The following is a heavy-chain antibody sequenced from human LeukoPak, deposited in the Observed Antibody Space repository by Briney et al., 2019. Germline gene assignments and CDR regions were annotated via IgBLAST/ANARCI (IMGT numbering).Heavy chain of an antibody. Sequence: GGSLRLSCAASGFTFSSYAMSWVRQAPGKGLEWVSAISGSGGSTYYADSVKGRFTISRGNSKNTLYLQMNSLRAEDTAVYYCAKGRDGYNDAFDIWGQGTMVTVSS. CDR1: GFTFSSYA. J-gene: IGHJ3*02. CDR2: ISGSGGST. D-gene: IGHD5-24*01. V-gene: IGHV3-23*01. CDR3: AKGRDGYNDAFDI.